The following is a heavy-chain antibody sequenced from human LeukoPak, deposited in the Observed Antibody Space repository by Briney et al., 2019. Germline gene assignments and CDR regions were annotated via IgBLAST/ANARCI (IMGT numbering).Heavy chain of an antibody. V-gene: IGHV3-23*01. J-gene: IGHJ4*02. Sequence: GGSLRLSCAASGFTFGSYGMTWVRQAPGKGLEWVSSVSNSGANTYYADSVKGRFTISRDNSKNTLFLQMNSLRAEDTAVYYCAKSFPLGVDYWGQGTLVTVSS. CDR2: VSNSGANT. CDR1: GFTFGSYG. D-gene: IGHD2/OR15-2a*01. CDR3: AKSFPLGVDY.